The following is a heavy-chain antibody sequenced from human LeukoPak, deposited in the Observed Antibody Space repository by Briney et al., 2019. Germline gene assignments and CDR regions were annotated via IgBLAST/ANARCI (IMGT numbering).Heavy chain of an antibody. Sequence: SVKVSCETSGGTFSSYTISWVRQAPGQGLEWMGGIIPIFGTPHYAQKFQDRVTITADASTSTAYMELSSLRSEDTAVYYCARAYMTATRHFDSWGQGTLVTVSS. J-gene: IGHJ4*02. V-gene: IGHV1-69*13. D-gene: IGHD2-21*02. CDR1: GGTFSSYT. CDR3: ARAYMTATRHFDS. CDR2: IIPIFGTP.